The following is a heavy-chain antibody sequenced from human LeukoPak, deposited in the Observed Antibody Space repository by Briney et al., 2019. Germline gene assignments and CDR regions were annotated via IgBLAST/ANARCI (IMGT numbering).Heavy chain of an antibody. CDR3: AKDREGGSRFGDPPVFDY. J-gene: IGHJ4*02. CDR2: IRYDGSNK. D-gene: IGHD3-16*01. Sequence: GGSLRLSCAASGFTFSSYGMHWVRQAPGKGLEWVAFIRYDGSNKYYADSVKGRFTISRDNSKNTLYLQMNSLRAEDTAVYYCAKDREGGSRFGDPPVFDYWGQGTLVTVSS. V-gene: IGHV3-30*02. CDR1: GFTFSSYG.